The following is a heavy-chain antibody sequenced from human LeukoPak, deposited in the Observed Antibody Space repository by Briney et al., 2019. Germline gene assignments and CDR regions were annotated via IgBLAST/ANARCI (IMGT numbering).Heavy chain of an antibody. Sequence: ASVKVSCKASGYTFTGYYMHWVRQAPGQGLEWMGWINPNSGGTNYAQKFQGRVTMTRATSISTAYMELSRLRSDDTAVYYCARVLVGATRFYYFDYWGQGTLVTVSS. CDR2: INPNSGGT. J-gene: IGHJ4*02. V-gene: IGHV1-2*02. CDR3: ARVLVGATRFYYFDY. D-gene: IGHD1-26*01. CDR1: GYTFTGYY.